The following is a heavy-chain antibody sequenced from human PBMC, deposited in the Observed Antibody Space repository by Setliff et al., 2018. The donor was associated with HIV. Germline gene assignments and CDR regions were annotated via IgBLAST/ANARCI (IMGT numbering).Heavy chain of an antibody. CDR3: AREWSYGAFDTFDV. D-gene: IGHD5-18*01. CDR1: GGSFSAYY. J-gene: IGHJ3*01. CDR2: INHSGST. V-gene: IGHV4-34*01. Sequence: TSETLSLTCAVYGGSFSAYYWSWIRQPPGKGLEWIGEINHSGSTNYNPSLKTRVTIMVDTSKNQFSLKLGSVTAADTAVYYCAREWSYGAFDTFDVWGQGTMVTVS.